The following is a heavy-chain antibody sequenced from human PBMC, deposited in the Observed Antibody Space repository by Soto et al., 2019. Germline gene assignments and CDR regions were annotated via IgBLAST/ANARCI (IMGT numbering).Heavy chain of an antibody. J-gene: IGHJ4*02. CDR3: AKDIYDFWSGYYMSDYFDY. V-gene: IGHV3-23*01. CDR1: GFTFSSYA. CDR2: ISGSGGST. Sequence: EVQLLESGGGLVQPGGSLRLSCAASGFTFSSYAMSWVRQAPGKGLEWVSAISGSGGSTYYADSVKGRFTISRDNSKNTMYLQMNSLRAEDTAVYYCAKDIYDFWSGYYMSDYFDYWGQGTLVTVSS. D-gene: IGHD3-3*01.